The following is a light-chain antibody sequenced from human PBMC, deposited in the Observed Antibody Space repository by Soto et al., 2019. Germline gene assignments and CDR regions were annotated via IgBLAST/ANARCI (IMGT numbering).Light chain of an antibody. CDR1: QGIGDD. V-gene: IGKV1-17*01. Sequence: DFQMTQSPSSLSASVGDRVTITCRASQGIGDDLGWYQQRPGEAPKRLIYGASILASGVPSRFSGSGSGTEFTLTISGLQPEDFATYCCLEHNTYPFTFGGGTKVEI. CDR2: GAS. J-gene: IGKJ4*01. CDR3: LEHNTYPFT.